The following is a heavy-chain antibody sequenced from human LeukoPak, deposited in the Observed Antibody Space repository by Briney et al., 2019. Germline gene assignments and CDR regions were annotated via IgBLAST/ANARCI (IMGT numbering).Heavy chain of an antibody. J-gene: IGHJ4*02. CDR3: AKSDTAIDYFDY. Sequence: GRSLRLSCAASGFTFSSYGMHWVRQAPGRGLEWVAVLSYDGSNKYYADSVKGRFTISRDNSKNTLYLQMNSLRAEDTAVYYCAKSDTAIDYFDYWGQGTLVTVSS. CDR2: LSYDGSNK. D-gene: IGHD5-18*01. CDR1: GFTFSSYG. V-gene: IGHV3-30*18.